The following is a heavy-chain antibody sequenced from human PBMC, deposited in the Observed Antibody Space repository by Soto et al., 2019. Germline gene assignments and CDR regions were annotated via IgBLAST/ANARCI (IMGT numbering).Heavy chain of an antibody. J-gene: IGHJ4*02. CDR1: GFIFSDYW. CDR3: ARGARNYYYFDY. CDR2: IKSDEITT. V-gene: IGHV3-74*01. Sequence: EVQLVESGGGLVQPGGSPRLSCAASGFIFSDYWIHWVRQVPGKGLVWVSRIKSDEITTNYADSVWGRLTISRDNAKNTVYLQMNSLRAEDTAVYYCARGARNYYYFDYWGQGTLVTVSS. D-gene: IGHD3-10*01.